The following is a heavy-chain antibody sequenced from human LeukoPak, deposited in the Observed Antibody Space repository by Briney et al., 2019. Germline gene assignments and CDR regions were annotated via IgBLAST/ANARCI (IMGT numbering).Heavy chain of an antibody. CDR3: ARHITNCSGGSCYSTDAFDI. Sequence: HSETLSLTCTVSGGSMTNYYWSWIRQPPGEGLEWIGYIYYSGSTNYNPSLKSRVTISVDTSKNQFSLKLSSVTAADTAVYYCARHITNCSGGSCYSTDAFDIWGQGTMVTVSS. J-gene: IGHJ3*02. CDR1: GGSMTNYY. V-gene: IGHV4-59*08. CDR2: IYYSGST. D-gene: IGHD2-15*01.